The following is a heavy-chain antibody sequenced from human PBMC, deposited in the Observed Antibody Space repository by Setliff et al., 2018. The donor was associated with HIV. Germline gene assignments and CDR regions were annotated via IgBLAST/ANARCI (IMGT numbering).Heavy chain of an antibody. CDR2: INYSGST. D-gene: IGHD6-6*01. CDR1: GGSIRSSSYY. CDR3: ARHDTEYSSYPIDY. J-gene: IGHJ4*02. V-gene: IGHV4-39*01. Sequence: SETLSLTCTVSGGSIRSSSYYWGWIRQPPGKGLEWIGSINYSGSTYYNPSLKSRVTISVDTSKNQFSLKLSSVTAADTAVYYCARHDTEYSSYPIDYWGQGNLVTVSS.